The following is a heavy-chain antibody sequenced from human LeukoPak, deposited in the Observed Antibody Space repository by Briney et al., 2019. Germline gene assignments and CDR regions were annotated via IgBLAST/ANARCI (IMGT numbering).Heavy chain of an antibody. D-gene: IGHD3-10*01. CDR1: GFTFSSYW. Sequence: GGSLRLSCAASGFTFSSYWMHWVRQSPGKGLVWVSRINPDGSGTSHADSVKGRFTISRDNAKNTLYLQMNSLRAEDTAVYYCARGITMVRGVIRYWGQGTLVTVSS. J-gene: IGHJ4*02. CDR2: INPDGSGT. V-gene: IGHV3-74*01. CDR3: ARGITMVRGVIRY.